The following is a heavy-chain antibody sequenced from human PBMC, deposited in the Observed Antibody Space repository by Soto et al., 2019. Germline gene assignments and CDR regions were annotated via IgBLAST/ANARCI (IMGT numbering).Heavy chain of an antibody. CDR1: GFTFSDYY. D-gene: IGHD6-19*01. V-gene: IGHV3-11*06. J-gene: IGHJ4*02. CDR2: IRSSGHT. Sequence: WGSLRLSCAASGFTFSDYYMNWIRQAPGKGLEWVSYIRSSGHTNYADSVKGRFAISRDNAKNSLYLQMNSLRVEDTAAYYCARVDPGMDQWLAIDYWGQGTLVTVSS. CDR3: ARVDPGMDQWLAIDY.